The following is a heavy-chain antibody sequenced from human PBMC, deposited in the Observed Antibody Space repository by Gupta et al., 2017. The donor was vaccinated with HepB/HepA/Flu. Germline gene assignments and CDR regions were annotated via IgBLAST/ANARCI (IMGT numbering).Heavy chain of an antibody. D-gene: IGHD1-26*01. Sequence: QVQLVESGGGVVPPGRSQRLYCAGSGFTFSAYDMHWVRQSPAKGLEWGAIISTEGSIAYYADSVRGRFTISRDNSETTLFLQMNSLRPEDTAVYYCARGLTAYNAATLYNRLRAYWGPGTLGTVSS. CDR3: ARGLTAYNAATLYNRLRAY. CDR1: GFTFSAYD. CDR2: ISTEGSIA. V-gene: IGHV3-30*01. J-gene: IGHJ4*02.